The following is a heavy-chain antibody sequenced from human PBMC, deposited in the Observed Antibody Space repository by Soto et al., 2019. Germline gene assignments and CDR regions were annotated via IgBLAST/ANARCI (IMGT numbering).Heavy chain of an antibody. CDR2: IIPVFGTP. Sequence: QVQLVQSGAEVKKPGSSVKVSCKASGGSLSNYGISWVRQAPGQGLEWMGAIIPVFGTPNYAQKFQDRVTITADESTTTVYMEVRSLPSEDTAVYYCARGDATKIVVTTYYGMDVWGQGTTVTVSS. CDR3: ARGDATKIVVTTYYGMDV. D-gene: IGHD3-22*01. V-gene: IGHV1-69*12. CDR1: GGSLSNYG. J-gene: IGHJ6*02.